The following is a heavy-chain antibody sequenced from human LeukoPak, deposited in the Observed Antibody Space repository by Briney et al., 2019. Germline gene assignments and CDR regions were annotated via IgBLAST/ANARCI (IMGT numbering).Heavy chain of an antibody. CDR2: IYYSGST. Sequence: PSETLSLTCTVSGGSISSSSYYWGWIRQPPGKGLERIGSIYYSGSTYYNPSLKSRVTISVDTSKNQFSLKLSSVTAADTAVYYCARRLLVVKRGAFDIWGLGTMVTVSS. CDR1: GGSISSSSYY. D-gene: IGHD2-21*01. CDR3: ARRLLVVKRGAFDI. V-gene: IGHV4-39*01. J-gene: IGHJ3*02.